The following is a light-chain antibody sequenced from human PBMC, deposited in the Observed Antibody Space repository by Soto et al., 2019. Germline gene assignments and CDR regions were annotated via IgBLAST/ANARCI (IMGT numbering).Light chain of an antibody. CDR2: KSS. CDR3: LQYFDYYRT. CDR1: QIIYSW. Sequence: DIQMNQSPSTLSASVGDSVTITCRASQIIYSWLAWYQQKPGNAPKLLIYKSSTVERGVPSRFSGSGSETEFTLTINSLQPDDFATYYCLQYFDYYRTFGQGTKVEIK. J-gene: IGKJ1*01. V-gene: IGKV1-5*03.